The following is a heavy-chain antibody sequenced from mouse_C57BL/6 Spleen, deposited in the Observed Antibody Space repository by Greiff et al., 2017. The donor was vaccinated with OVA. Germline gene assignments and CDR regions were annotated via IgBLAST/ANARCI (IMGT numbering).Heavy chain of an antibody. J-gene: IGHJ2*01. V-gene: IGHV1-82*01. D-gene: IGHD2-1*01. CDR2: IYPGDGDT. CDR3: ARPKIYYGNYDYFDY. Sequence: VQLQQSGPELVKPGASVKISCKASGYAFSSSWMNWVKQRPGKGLEWIGRIYPGDGDTNYNGKFKGKATLTADKSSSTAYMQLSSLTSEDSAVYFCARPKIYYGNYDYFDYWGQGTTLTVSS. CDR1: GYAFSSSW.